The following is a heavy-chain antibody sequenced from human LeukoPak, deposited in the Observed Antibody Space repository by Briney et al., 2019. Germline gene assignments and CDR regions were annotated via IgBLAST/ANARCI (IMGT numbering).Heavy chain of an antibody. CDR3: ARNQSGSYYSRLDY. CDR1: GGSISSSSYY. Sequence: SETLSLTCTVSGGSISSSSYYWGWIRQPPGKGLEWFGRIYYSGSTYYNPSLKSRVSISVDTSKNQFSLKLSSVTAADTAVYYCARNQSGSYYSRLDYWGQGTLVTVSS. D-gene: IGHD1-26*01. J-gene: IGHJ4*02. V-gene: IGHV4-39*01. CDR2: IYYSGST.